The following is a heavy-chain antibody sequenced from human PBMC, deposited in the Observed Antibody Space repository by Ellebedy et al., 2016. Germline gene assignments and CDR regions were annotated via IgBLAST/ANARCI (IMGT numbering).Heavy chain of an antibody. Sequence: GESLKISXAASGFTVSSNYMNWVRQAPGKGLEWVSVIYSGGSTYYADSVKGRFTISRDNAKNSLYLQMNSLRDEDTAVYYCARDSAGVVVTSCFDYWGQGTLVTVSS. CDR2: IYSGGST. D-gene: IGHD2-21*02. CDR1: GFTVSSNY. CDR3: ARDSAGVVVTSCFDY. V-gene: IGHV3-53*01. J-gene: IGHJ4*02.